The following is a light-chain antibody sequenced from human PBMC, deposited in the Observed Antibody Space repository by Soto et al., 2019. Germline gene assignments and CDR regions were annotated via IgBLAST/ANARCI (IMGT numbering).Light chain of an antibody. CDR2: GAS. Sequence: IVMTQSPATLSVSPGERATLSWRASQSVSSSLAWYQQKPGQVTRLLSSGASTRAPGIPARFSGSVSGTEGTFTISSLQSEDGSVYYCQQYNNWPRTFGQGTRVDIK. V-gene: IGKV3-15*01. CDR1: QSVSSS. J-gene: IGKJ1*01. CDR3: QQYNNWPRT.